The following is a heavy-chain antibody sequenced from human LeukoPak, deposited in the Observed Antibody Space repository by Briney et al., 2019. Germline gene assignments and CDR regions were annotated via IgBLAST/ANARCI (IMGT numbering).Heavy chain of an antibody. Sequence: ASVKVSCKASGYTFTGYYMHWVRQAPGQGLEWMGWVNPNSGGTNYAQSFQGRVTMTRDTSISTAYMELSRLRSDDTAVYYCATAVYSGYDLDFDYWGQGTLVNVSS. CDR1: GYTFTGYY. CDR3: ATAVYSGYDLDFDY. V-gene: IGHV1-2*02. J-gene: IGHJ4*02. D-gene: IGHD5-12*01. CDR2: VNPNSGGT.